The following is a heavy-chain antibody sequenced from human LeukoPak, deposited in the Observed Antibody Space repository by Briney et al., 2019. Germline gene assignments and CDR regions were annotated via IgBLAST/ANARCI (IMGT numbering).Heavy chain of an antibody. D-gene: IGHD6-19*01. CDR3: ATVSRSSGRGYFDY. CDR2: INSDGSST. Sequence: QPGGSLRLSCAASGFPFSNYWMHWVRHAPGKGLVWVSRINSDGSSTSYADSVKGRFTISRDNAKNTLYLQMNSLRAEDAAVYYCATVSRSSGRGYFDYWGPGTLVTVSS. J-gene: IGHJ4*02. CDR1: GFPFSNYW. V-gene: IGHV3-74*01.